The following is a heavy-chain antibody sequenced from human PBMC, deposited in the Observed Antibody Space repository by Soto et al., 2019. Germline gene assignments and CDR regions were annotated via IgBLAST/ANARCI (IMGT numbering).Heavy chain of an antibody. J-gene: IGHJ4*02. D-gene: IGHD4-17*01. V-gene: IGHV1-18*01. CDR3: AREYGNYGPDY. CDR2: ISGYNGNT. Sequence: ASVKVSCKASGYTFTTYGIDWVRQAPGQGLEWMGWISGYNGNTNYAQKLQGRVTMTSDTSTNTAYMELRSPRSDDTAVYYCAREYGNYGPDYWGQGALVTVSS. CDR1: GYTFTTYG.